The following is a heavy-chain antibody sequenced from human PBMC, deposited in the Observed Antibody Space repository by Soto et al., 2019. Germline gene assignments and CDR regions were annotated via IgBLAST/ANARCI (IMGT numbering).Heavy chain of an antibody. V-gene: IGHV3-9*01. J-gene: IGHJ4*02. CDR2: VSWHGGPI. CDR1: GFTFDDYT. CDR3: AKGRQYNYGLDS. D-gene: IGHD5-18*01. Sequence: EVHLVESGGDLVQPGGSLRLSCTCSGFTFDDYTMSWVRQAPGKGLEWVSGVSWHGGPIGYAASVKGRFTISRDNAKNSLYLQLNSLRPEDTALYYCAKGRQYNYGLDSWGQGTLVTVSS.